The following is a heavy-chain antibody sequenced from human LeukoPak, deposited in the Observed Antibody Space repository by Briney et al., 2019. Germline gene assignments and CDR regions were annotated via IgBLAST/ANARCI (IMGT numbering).Heavy chain of an antibody. CDR1: GGSFSGYY. CDR2: INHSGST. V-gene: IGHV4-34*01. Sequence: SETLSLTCAVYGGSFSGYYWSWIRQPPGKGLEWIGEINHSGSTNYNPSLKSRVTISVDTSKNQFSLKLSSVTAADTAVYYCARALAAAPSIAEYWGQGTLVTVSS. CDR3: ARALAAAPSIAEY. J-gene: IGHJ4*02. D-gene: IGHD6-13*01.